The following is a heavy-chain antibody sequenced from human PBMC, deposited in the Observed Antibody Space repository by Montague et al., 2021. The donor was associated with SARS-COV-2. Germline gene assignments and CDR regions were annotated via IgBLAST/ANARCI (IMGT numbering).Heavy chain of an antibody. Sequence: SETLSLTCTVSGGSISSYYWSWIRQPPGKGLEWIGYLYYSGSTNYNPSLKSRVTISVDTSKNQFSLRLNSVTAADTAVYYCAKHPTGYRYYDYLDVWGQGTMVTVSS. CDR2: LYYSGST. V-gene: IGHV4-59*01. CDR1: GGSISSYY. CDR3: AKHPTGYRYYDYLDV. D-gene: IGHD1-1*01. J-gene: IGHJ6*03.